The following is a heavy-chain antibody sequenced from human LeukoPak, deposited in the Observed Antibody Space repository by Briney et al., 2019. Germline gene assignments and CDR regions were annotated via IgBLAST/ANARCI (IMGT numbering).Heavy chain of an antibody. V-gene: IGHV3-48*03. CDR2: ISSSGSTI. CDR3: ARDLSPYGDYRQRYFDY. J-gene: IGHJ4*02. CDR1: GFTFSSYE. Sequence: GGSLRLSCAASGFTFSSYEMNWVRQAPGKGLEWVSYISSSGSTIYYADSVKGRFTISRDNAKNSLYLQMNSLRAEDTAVYYCARDLSPYGDYRQRYFDYWGQGTLSPSPQ. D-gene: IGHD4-17*01.